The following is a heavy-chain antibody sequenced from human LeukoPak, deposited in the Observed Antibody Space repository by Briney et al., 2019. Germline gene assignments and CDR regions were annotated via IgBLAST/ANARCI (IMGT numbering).Heavy chain of an antibody. J-gene: IGHJ3*02. D-gene: IGHD6-13*01. V-gene: IGHV4-59*01. CDR1: GGSFNTYY. Sequence: SETLSLTCTVSGGSFNTYYWSWIRQPPGKGLEWLGYIYYSGSTNYNPSLKSRVTISVDTSKNQFSLKLSSVTAADTAVYYCARERDYSSSWYGAFDIWGQGTMVTVSS. CDR3: ARERDYSSSWYGAFDI. CDR2: IYYSGST.